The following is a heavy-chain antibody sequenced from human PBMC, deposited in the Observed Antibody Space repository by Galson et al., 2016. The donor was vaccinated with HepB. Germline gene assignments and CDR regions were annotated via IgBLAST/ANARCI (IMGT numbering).Heavy chain of an antibody. D-gene: IGHD3/OR15-3a*01. CDR2: IFYSGGDT. J-gene: IGHJ5*02. Sequence: GLEWIGSIFYSGGDTYYNPSLKSRVTISADTSRNQCSLKVTSVTAADTAKYYCARQGYDFWSSHYNYNFFDPWGPGTLVIVSS. CDR3: ARQGYDFWSSHYNYNFFDP. V-gene: IGHV4-39*01.